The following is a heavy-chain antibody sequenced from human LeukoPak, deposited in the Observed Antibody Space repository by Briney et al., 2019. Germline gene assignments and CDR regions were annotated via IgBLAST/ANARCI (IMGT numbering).Heavy chain of an antibody. CDR2: IIPIFGTA. J-gene: IGHJ6*03. CDR3: AKAYCGGDCYSWNWVLKYYYYMDV. Sequence: ASVKVSCKASGYTFTSYYMHWVRQAPGQGLEWMGGIIPIFGTANYAQKFQGRVTITADKSTSTAYMELSSLRSEDTAVYYCAKAYCGGDCYSWNWVLKYYYYMDVWGKGTTVTVSS. CDR1: GYTFTSYY. V-gene: IGHV1-69*06. D-gene: IGHD2-21*02.